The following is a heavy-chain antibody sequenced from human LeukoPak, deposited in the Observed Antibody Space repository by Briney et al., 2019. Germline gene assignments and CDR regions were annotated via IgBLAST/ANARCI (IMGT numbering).Heavy chain of an antibody. Sequence: GGSLRLSCAASGFTFSSYSIHWVRQAPGKGLEWVALISYDGSNKYYADSVKGRFTISRDNSKNTLYLQMNSLRAEDTAVYYCAKLTSWSITMVRGDLCAFDIWGQGTMVTVSS. CDR2: ISYDGSNK. D-gene: IGHD3-10*01. CDR3: AKLTSWSITMVRGDLCAFDI. CDR1: GFTFSSYS. J-gene: IGHJ3*02. V-gene: IGHV3-30-3*01.